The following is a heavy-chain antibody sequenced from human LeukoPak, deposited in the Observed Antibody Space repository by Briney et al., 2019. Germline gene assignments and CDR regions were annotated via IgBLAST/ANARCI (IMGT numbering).Heavy chain of an antibody. CDR2: ISAYNGNT. CDR1: GYTFTSYG. D-gene: IGHD3-3*01. CDR3: ARVDYDFWSGYATRGWFDP. V-gene: IGHV1-18*01. J-gene: IGHJ5*02. Sequence: GASVKVSCKASGYTFTSYGISWVRQAPGQGLEWMGWISAYNGNTNYAQKLQGRVTMTTDTSTSTAYMELRSLRSDDTAVYYCARVDYDFWSGYATRGWFDPWGQGTLVTVSS.